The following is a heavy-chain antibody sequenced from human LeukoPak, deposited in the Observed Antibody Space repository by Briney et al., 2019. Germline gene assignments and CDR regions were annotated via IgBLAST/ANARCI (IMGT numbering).Heavy chain of an antibody. J-gene: IGHJ4*02. CDR3: ARGYIVATRTLEY. D-gene: IGHD5-12*01. Sequence: AASVKVSCKASGYTFTGYYMHWVRQAPGQGLEWMGWINPNSGGTNYAQKFQGRVTMTRDTSISTAYMELSRLRSDDTAVYYCARGYIVATRTLEYWGQGTLVTVSS. CDR1: GYTFTGYY. V-gene: IGHV1-2*02. CDR2: INPNSGGT.